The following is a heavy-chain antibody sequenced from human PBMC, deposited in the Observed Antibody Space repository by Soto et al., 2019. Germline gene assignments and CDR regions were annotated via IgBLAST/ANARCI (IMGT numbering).Heavy chain of an antibody. CDR1: GFTFSSYS. V-gene: IGHV3-21*04. Sequence: GGSLRLSCAASGFTFSSYSMNWVRQAPGKGLEWVSSISSSSSYLYYADSVKGRFTISRGNAKNSLYLQMNSLRAEDTAVYYCARGIRSYYYGSGSYWDYYYYYGMDVWGQGTTVTVSS. CDR2: ISSSSSYL. D-gene: IGHD3-10*01. CDR3: ARGIRSYYYGSGSYWDYYYYYGMDV. J-gene: IGHJ6*01.